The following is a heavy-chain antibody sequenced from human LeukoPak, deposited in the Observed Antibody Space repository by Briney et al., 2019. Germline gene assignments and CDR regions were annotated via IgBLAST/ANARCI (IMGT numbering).Heavy chain of an antibody. Sequence: SETLSLTYTVSGGSISSYYWSWIRQPPGKGLEWIGYIYYSGSTNYNPSLKSRVTISVDTSKNQFSLKLSSVTAADTAVYYCARVERYDFWSGPRAFDIWGQGTMVTVSS. D-gene: IGHD3-3*01. J-gene: IGHJ3*02. CDR3: ARVERYDFWSGPRAFDI. V-gene: IGHV4-59*01. CDR1: GGSISSYY. CDR2: IYYSGST.